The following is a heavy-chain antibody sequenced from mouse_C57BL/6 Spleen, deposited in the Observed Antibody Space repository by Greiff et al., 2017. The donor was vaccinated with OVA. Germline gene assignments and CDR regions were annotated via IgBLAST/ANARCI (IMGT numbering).Heavy chain of an antibody. CDR1: GFTFSSYG. CDR2: ISSGGSYT. V-gene: IGHV5-6*01. CDR3: ARLYYDYDAFAY. D-gene: IGHD2-4*01. Sequence: EVKLVESGGDLVKPGGSLKLSCAASGFTFSSYGMSWVRQTPDKRLEWVATISSGGSYTYYPDSVKGRFTISRDNAKNTLYLQMSSLKSEDTAMYYCARLYYDYDAFAYWGQGTLVTVSA. J-gene: IGHJ3*01.